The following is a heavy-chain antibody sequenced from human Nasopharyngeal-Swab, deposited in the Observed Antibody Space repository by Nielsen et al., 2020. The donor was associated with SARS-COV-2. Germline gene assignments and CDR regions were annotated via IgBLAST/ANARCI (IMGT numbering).Heavy chain of an antibody. V-gene: IGHV1-2*02. CDR2: INPNSGGT. CDR1: GYTFTGYY. Sequence: ASVKVSCKASGYTFTGYYMHWVRQAPGQGLEWMGWINPNSGGTNYAQKFQGRVTMTRDTSISTAYMELSRLRSDDTAVYYCARDQTGYSYGSRGMDVWGQGTTVTVSS. J-gene: IGHJ6*02. CDR3: ARDQTGYSYGSRGMDV. D-gene: IGHD5-18*01.